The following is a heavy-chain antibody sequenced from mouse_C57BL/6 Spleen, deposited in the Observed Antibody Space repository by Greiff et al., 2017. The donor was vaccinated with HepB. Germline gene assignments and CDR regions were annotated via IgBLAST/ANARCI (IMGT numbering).Heavy chain of an antibody. Sequence: VQLQQSGAELVKPGASVKLSCTASGFNIKDYYMHWVKQRTEQGLEWIGRIDPEDGETKYAPKFQGKATITADTASNTACLQLSSLTSEDTAVYYCARDTTVVATRYFDVWGTGTTVTVSS. J-gene: IGHJ1*03. D-gene: IGHD1-1*01. V-gene: IGHV14-2*01. CDR2: IDPEDGET. CDR1: GFNIKDYY. CDR3: ARDTTVVATRYFDV.